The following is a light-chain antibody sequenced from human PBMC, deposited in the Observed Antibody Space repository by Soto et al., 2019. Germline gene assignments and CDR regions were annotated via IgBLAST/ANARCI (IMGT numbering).Light chain of an antibody. V-gene: IGKV1-39*01. J-gene: IGKJ1*01. CDR3: QQSYSTPRT. CDR1: QSISNY. Sequence: DIQMTQSPSSLSASVGDRVTITCRASQSISNYLNWYQQKPGKAPKLLIYAASSLQSGVPSGFSGSGSGTDFTLTISSLQPEDFATYYCQQSYSTPRTFGQGTRWIS. CDR2: AAS.